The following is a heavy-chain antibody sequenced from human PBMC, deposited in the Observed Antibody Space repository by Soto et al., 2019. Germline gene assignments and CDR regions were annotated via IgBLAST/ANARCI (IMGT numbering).Heavy chain of an antibody. J-gene: IGHJ4*02. CDR3: ASGGLHGFTNGGLSYFHS. Sequence: GGSLRLSCAASELSSSNHAMTWVRQAPGKGLEWVSGISGTDGGAYYADSVKGRFAISRDNSRSTRYLQMNSLRVEDTAVYYCASGGLHGFTNGGLSYFHSWGQGTLVTVSS. V-gene: IGHV3-23*01. D-gene: IGHD3-16*01. CDR2: ISGTDGGA. CDR1: ELSSSNHA.